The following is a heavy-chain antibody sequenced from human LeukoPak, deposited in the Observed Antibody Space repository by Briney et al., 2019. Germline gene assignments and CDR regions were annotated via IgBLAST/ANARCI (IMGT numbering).Heavy chain of an antibody. J-gene: IGHJ6*03. V-gene: IGHV4-4*07. CDR3: ARSELDRYNWNDGYYYYYYMDV. Sequence: SETLSLTCTVSGGSISSYYWSWIRQPAGKGLEWIGRIYTSGSTNYNTSLKSRVTMSVDTSKNQFSLKLSSVTAADTAVYYCARSELDRYNWNDGYYYYYYMDVWGKGTTVTVSS. CDR2: IYTSGST. CDR1: GGSISSYY. D-gene: IGHD1-1*01.